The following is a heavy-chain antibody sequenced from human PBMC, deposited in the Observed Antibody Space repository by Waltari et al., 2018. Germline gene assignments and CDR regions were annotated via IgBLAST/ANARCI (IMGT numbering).Heavy chain of an antibody. J-gene: IGHJ5*02. CDR2: IYYSGST. CDR3: ARHWKRSGYRFDP. V-gene: IGHV4-39*01. D-gene: IGHD5-12*01. Sequence: QLRLQESGPGLVKPSETLSLTCTVSGGSISSCGYYWGWIRQSPGKGLEWIGSIYYSGSTYYNPTLESRVTISGDTSKNEFSLKLSSVTAADTAVDYCARHWKRSGYRFDPWGQGTLVTVSS. CDR1: GGSISSCGYY.